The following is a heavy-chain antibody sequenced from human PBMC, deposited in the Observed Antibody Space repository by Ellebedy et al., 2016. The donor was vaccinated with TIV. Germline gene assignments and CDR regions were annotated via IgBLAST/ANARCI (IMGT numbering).Heavy chain of an antibody. Sequence: GESLKISCQGSAYSFINYWIVWVRQMPGRGLEWMGIIDLSDSDTRYSPSFQGQVTISADRSVITAYLHFNSLKPSDTAVYYCAKLGHRATPDDSWGQGTLVTVSS. J-gene: IGHJ4*02. D-gene: IGHD1-14*01. CDR2: IDLSDSDT. CDR1: AYSFINYW. V-gene: IGHV5-51*01. CDR3: AKLGHRATPDDS.